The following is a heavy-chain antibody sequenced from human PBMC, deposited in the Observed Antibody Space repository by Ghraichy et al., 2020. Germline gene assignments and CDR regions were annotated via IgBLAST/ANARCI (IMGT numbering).Heavy chain of an antibody. CDR1: GLTNSDYY. J-gene: IGHJ4*02. Sequence: GGSLRLSCEASGLTNSDYYMGWIRQAPGKGLDWLSYISSSGTYTHYADSVKGRFTISRDNAKNSMSLQMNSLSDEDTAVYYCAVGREGLHPQYPTVDNWGQGTLVTVSS. CDR2: ISSSGTYT. V-gene: IGHV3-11*06. D-gene: IGHD4-17*01. CDR3: AVGREGLHPQYPTVDN.